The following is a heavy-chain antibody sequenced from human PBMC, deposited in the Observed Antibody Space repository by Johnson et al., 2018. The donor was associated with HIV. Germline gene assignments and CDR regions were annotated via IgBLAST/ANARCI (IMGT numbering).Heavy chain of an antibody. D-gene: IGHD3-22*01. CDR2: ISYDGSDK. CDR3: ARAPPYYGGYSVSDAFDI. CDR1: GFTFSSYA. J-gene: IGHJ3*02. Sequence: QVQLVESGGGMVQPGRSLRLSCAASGFTFSSYAMHWVRQAPAKGLDWVAVISYDGSDKDYADSVKGRFTISRDNSKNTLYLQMNSLRPEDTAVYYCARAPPYYGGYSVSDAFDIWGQGTMVTVSS. V-gene: IGHV3-30*14.